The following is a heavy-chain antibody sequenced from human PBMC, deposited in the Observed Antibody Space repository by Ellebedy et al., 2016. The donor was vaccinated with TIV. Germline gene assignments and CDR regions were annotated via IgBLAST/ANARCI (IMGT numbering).Heavy chain of an antibody. CDR3: VRDQGYCSGGSCYRDDAFDI. Sequence: GGSLRLSCGASGFTLSRYWMHWVRQAPGKGLVWVSRVNSDGSSTYYADSVKGRFTICRDNAKNTLYLQMNSLRAEDTAVYYCVRDQGYCSGGSCYRDDAFDIWGQGTMVTVSS. CDR2: VNSDGSST. V-gene: IGHV3-74*01. J-gene: IGHJ3*02. CDR1: GFTLSRYW. D-gene: IGHD2-15*01.